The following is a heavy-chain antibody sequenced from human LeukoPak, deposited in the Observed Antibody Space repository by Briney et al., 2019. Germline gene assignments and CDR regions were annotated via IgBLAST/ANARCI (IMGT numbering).Heavy chain of an antibody. CDR1: GGSISSSSYY. CDR3: ARLVATSPRFDY. Sequence: SETLSLTCTVSGGSISSSSYYWGWIRQPPGKGLEWIGSIYYSGSTYYNPSLKSRVTISVDTSMNQFSLKLSSVTAADTAVYYCARLVATSPRFDYWGQGTLVTVSS. V-gene: IGHV4-39*01. D-gene: IGHD5-12*01. CDR2: IYYSGST. J-gene: IGHJ4*02.